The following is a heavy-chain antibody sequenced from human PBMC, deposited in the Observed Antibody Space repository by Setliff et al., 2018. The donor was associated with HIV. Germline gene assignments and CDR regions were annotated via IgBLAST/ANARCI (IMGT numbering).Heavy chain of an antibody. D-gene: IGHD3-22*01. CDR2: IKQDESEK. V-gene: IGHV3-7*01. CDR1: GFTFSHYW. CDR3: AREGSSGYYYVMGYFDY. J-gene: IGHJ4*02. Sequence: PGGSLRLSCAASGFTFSHYWMGWVRQAPGKGLEWVANIKQDESEKYYVDSVKGRFTISRDNAKNSLYLQMNSLRAEDTAVHYCAREGSSGYYYVMGYFDYWGQGTLVTVSS.